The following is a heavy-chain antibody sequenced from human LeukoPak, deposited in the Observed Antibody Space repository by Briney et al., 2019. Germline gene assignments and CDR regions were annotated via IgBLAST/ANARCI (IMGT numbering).Heavy chain of an antibody. D-gene: IGHD6-13*01. CDR2: INPYSGGT. CDR1: GSTFIDYY. J-gene: IGHJ5*02. Sequence: GASVKVSCKASGSTFIDYYIHWVRQAPGQGLEWMGWINPYSGGTNYAQKFQGRVTMTRDTSISTAYMELSRLRSDDTAVYYCANSGSSSWYNWFDPWGQGTLVTVSS. V-gene: IGHV1-2*02. CDR3: ANSGSSSWYNWFDP.